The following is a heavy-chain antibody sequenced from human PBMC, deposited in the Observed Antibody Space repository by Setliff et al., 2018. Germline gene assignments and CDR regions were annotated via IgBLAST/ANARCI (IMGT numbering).Heavy chain of an antibody. D-gene: IGHD7-27*01. V-gene: IGHV3-23*01. CDR3: AKGNPLPLTGDYWYFDL. J-gene: IGHJ2*01. CDR2: ISGSGGST. Sequence: GSLRLSCAASGFTFSSYAMSWVRQAPGKGLEWVSAISGSGGSTYYADSVKGRFTISRDNSKNTLYLQMNSLRAADTAVYYCAKGNPLPLTGDYWYFDLWGRGTLVTVSS. CDR1: GFTFSSYA.